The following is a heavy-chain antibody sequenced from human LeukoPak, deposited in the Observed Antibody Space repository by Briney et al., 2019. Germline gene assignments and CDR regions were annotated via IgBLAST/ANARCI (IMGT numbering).Heavy chain of an antibody. J-gene: IGHJ4*02. V-gene: IGHV3-23*01. CDR1: GLTFSSYA. Sequence: PGGSLRLSCAASGLTFSSYAMSWVRQAPGKGLEWVSLISGSGTSTYYADSVKGRFTISRDNSKNTLYLQMNSLRAEDTAVYYCARGWSYGSGSYGYWGQGTLVTVSS. D-gene: IGHD3-10*01. CDR3: ARGWSYGSGSYGY. CDR2: ISGSGTST.